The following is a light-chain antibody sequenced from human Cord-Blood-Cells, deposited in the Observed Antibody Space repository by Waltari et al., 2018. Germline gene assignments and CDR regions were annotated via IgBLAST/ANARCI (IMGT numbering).Light chain of an antibody. V-gene: IGKV1-33*01. Sequence: DIQMTQSPSSLSASVGDRVTITCQASQDISNYLNWYQQKPGKAPKLLIYDASNLETGVPSRFSGSGSGTDFTFTISSLQPEDIATYYCQQYDNRPPLAITFGQGTRLEIK. CDR2: DAS. J-gene: IGKJ5*01. CDR1: QDISNY. CDR3: QQYDNRPPLAIT.